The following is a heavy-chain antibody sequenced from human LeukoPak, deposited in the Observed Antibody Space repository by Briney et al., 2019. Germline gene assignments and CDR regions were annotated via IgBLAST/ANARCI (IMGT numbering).Heavy chain of an antibody. Sequence: PGGSLRLSCAASGFTFSSYEMNWVRQAPGKGLEWVSYISSSGSTIYYADSVKGRFTISRDNAKNSPYLQMNSLRAEDTAVYYCARTPLSIAVAVDYWGQGTLVTVSS. CDR2: ISSSGSTI. CDR3: ARTPLSIAVAVDY. J-gene: IGHJ4*02. D-gene: IGHD6-19*01. V-gene: IGHV3-48*03. CDR1: GFTFSSYE.